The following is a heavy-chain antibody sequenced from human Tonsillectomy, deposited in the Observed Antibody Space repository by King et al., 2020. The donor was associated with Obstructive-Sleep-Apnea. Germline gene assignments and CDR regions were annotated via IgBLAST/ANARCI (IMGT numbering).Heavy chain of an antibody. J-gene: IGHJ2*01. CDR1: GFTFSSYG. V-gene: IGHV3-30*18. Sequence: VQLVESGGGVVQPGRSLRLSCAASGFTFSSYGMHWVRQAPGKGLEWVAVISYDGSNKYYADSVKGRFTISRDNSKNTLYLQMNSLRAEDTAVYYCAKSLRYSDSSGYYRSYWYFDLWGRGTLVTVSS. CDR3: AKSLRYSDSSGYYRSYWYFDL. D-gene: IGHD3-22*01. CDR2: ISYDGSNK.